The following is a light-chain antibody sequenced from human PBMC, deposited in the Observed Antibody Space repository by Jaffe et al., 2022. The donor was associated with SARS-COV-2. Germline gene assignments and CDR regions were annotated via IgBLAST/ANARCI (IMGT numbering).Light chain of an antibody. CDR3: LQTYSTPPWT. J-gene: IGKJ1*01. Sequence: DVQMTQSPSSLSASVGDRVTITCRASQSISDYLNWYQQIPGKAPILLIYAASALQSGVPSRFSGSGSGTHFTLTITSLQPEDSATYYCLQTYSTPPWTFGQGTKVEIK. CDR2: AAS. CDR1: QSISDY. V-gene: IGKV1-39*01.